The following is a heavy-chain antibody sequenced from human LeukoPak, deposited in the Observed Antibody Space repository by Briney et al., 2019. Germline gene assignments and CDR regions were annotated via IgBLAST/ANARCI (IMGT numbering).Heavy chain of an antibody. CDR1: GGSISSYY. CDR2: IYYSGST. V-gene: IGHV4-59*01. D-gene: IGHD6-19*01. CDR3: ARIGSGWLISYYYYYMDV. J-gene: IGHJ6*03. Sequence: SETLSLTCTVSGGSISSYYWSCIRQPPGKGLEWMGYIYYSGSTNYNPSLKSRVTISVDTSKNQFSLKLSSVTAADTAVYYCARIGSGWLISYYYYYMDVWGKGTTVTISS.